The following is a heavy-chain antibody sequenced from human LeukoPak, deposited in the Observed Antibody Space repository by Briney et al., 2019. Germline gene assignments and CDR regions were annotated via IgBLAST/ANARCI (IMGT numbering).Heavy chain of an antibody. D-gene: IGHD2-15*01. Sequence: PGGSLRLSCAASGFTFSSYGMHWVRQAPGKGLEWVAFIRYDGSNKYYADSVKGRFTISRDNARNSLYLQMNSLRAEDTAVYYCARENRVLFLLDYWGQGALVTVSS. V-gene: IGHV3-30*02. CDR2: IRYDGSNK. CDR1: GFTFSSYG. J-gene: IGHJ4*02. CDR3: ARENRVLFLLDY.